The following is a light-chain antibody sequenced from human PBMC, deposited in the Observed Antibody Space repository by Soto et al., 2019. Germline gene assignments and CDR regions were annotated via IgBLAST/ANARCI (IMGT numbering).Light chain of an antibody. CDR1: SSNIGGNP. J-gene: IGLJ1*01. Sequence: QSVLTQPSSASGTPGQRVTISCSGSSSNIGGNPVNWFQQLPGTAPKLLIYSKNQRPSGVPDRFSGSKSGTSASLAISGPQSDDEADYYCASWDDSLDGYVFGTGTKLTVL. CDR3: ASWDDSLDGYV. CDR2: SKN. V-gene: IGLV1-44*01.